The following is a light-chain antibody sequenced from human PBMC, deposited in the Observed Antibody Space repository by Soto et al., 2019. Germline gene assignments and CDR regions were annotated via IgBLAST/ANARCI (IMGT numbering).Light chain of an antibody. J-gene: IGKJ1*01. V-gene: IGKV4-1*01. CDR3: QQYYSTPPWT. Sequence: DIVMTQSPDSLAVSLGERATINCKSSQSVLYSSNNKNYLAWYQQKPGQPPKLLIYWASTRESGVPDRFSGSGSGTDFTLTISGLQAEDVAVYYCQQYYSTPPWTFGQGTKVDI. CDR2: WAS. CDR1: QSVLYSSNNKNY.